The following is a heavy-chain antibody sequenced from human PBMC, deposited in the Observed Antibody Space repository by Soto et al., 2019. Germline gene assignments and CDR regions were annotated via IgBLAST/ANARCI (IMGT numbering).Heavy chain of an antibody. CDR1: GFPFSTYA. Sequence: DVHLVESGGGLVQPGGSLRLSCAGSGFPFSTYAMHWVRQAPGKGLEWISYINSDSTTTFHADSVKGRFTVSRDNAKNSLYLQMSSLRHADTAVYYCARDLSHWGQGTLVTVSS. V-gene: IGHV3-48*02. CDR2: INSDSTTT. J-gene: IGHJ4*02. CDR3: ARDLSH.